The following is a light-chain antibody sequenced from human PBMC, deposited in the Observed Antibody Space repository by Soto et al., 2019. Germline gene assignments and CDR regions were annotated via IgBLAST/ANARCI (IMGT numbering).Light chain of an antibody. CDR1: SSNIGAGYD. CDR3: QSYDGTLTGVI. Sequence: QSVLTQPPSVSGAPGQSVTISCTGTSSNIGAGYDIHWYQQPPGTAPKLVIYNNHNRPSGVPDRFSGSKSGTSGSLAITGLQAEDEADYFCQSYDGTLTGVIFGGGTKLT. V-gene: IGLV1-40*01. CDR2: NNH. J-gene: IGLJ2*01.